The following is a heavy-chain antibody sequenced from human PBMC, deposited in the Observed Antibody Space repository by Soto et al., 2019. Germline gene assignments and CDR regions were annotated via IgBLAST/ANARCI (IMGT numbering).Heavy chain of an antibody. CDR1: GFTFRSYV. CDR2: TSYDGSNN. D-gene: IGHD3-16*01. J-gene: IGHJ4*02. Sequence: QVQLVESGGGVVQPGTSLRLSCVGSGFTFRSYVIHWVRQAPGKGLGWVALTSYDGSNNFYGDSVKARFTISRDNSRNTVELQMDRLRLEDTALYYCARWGTTGGLDVWGQGTLVSVSS. V-gene: IGHV3-33*05. CDR3: ARWGTTGGLDV.